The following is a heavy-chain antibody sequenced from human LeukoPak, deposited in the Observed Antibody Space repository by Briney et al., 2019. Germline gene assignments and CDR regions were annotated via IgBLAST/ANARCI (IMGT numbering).Heavy chain of an antibody. CDR2: ISGSGGST. CDR1: GFTFSSYA. CDR3: AKGYDFWSGYYTPDFDY. V-gene: IGHV3-23*01. J-gene: IGHJ4*02. Sequence: GGSLRLSCAASGFTFSSYAMSWVRQAPGKGLEWVSAISGSGGSTYYADSVKGRFTISRDNSKNTLYLQMNSLRAEDTAVYYCAKGYDFWSGYYTPDFDYRGQGTLVTVSS. D-gene: IGHD3-3*01.